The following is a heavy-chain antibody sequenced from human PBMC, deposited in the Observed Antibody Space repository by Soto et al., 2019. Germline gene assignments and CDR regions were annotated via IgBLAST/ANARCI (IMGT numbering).Heavy chain of an antibody. CDR1: GGSFSGYY. V-gene: IGHV4-34*01. Sequence: QVQLQQWGAGLLKPSETLSLTCAVYGGSFSGYYWSWIRQPPGKGLEWIGEINHSGSTNYNPSLRSRGTISVDTSKVQFSLKLSSVTAADTAVYYCAREAWLSWFDPWGQGTLVTVSS. J-gene: IGHJ5*02. D-gene: IGHD3-10*01. CDR3: AREAWLSWFDP. CDR2: INHSGST.